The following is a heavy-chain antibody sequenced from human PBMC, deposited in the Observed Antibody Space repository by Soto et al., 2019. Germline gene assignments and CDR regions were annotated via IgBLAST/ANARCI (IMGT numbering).Heavy chain of an antibody. J-gene: IGHJ6*02. Sequence: EVQLVESGGGLVQPGGSLRLSCAASGFTFSSYWMHWVRQAPGKGLVWVSRINSDGSSTSYADSVKGRFTISRDNAKNTLYLQMNSLRAEDTAVYYCARELELRSRYYHYYGMDVWGQGTTVTVSS. D-gene: IGHD1-7*01. CDR2: INSDGSST. CDR3: ARELELRSRYYHYYGMDV. CDR1: GFTFSSYW. V-gene: IGHV3-74*01.